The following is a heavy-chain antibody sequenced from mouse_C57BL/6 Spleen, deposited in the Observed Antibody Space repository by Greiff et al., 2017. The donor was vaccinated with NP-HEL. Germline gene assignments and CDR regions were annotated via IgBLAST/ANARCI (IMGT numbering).Heavy chain of an antibody. CDR1: GFTFSSYA. V-gene: IGHV5-4*01. D-gene: IGHD1-1*01. J-gene: IGHJ3*01. Sequence: EVKVEESGGGLVKPGGSLKLSCAASGFTFSSYAMSWVRQTPEKRLEWVATISDGGSYTYYPDNVKGRFTISRDNAKNNLYLQMSHLKSEDTAMYYCARDQGGSSFWFAYWGQGTLVTVSA. CDR2: ISDGGSYT. CDR3: ARDQGGSSFWFAY.